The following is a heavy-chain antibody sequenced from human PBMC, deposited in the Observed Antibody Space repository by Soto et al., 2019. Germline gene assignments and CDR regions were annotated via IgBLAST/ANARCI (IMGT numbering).Heavy chain of an antibody. Sequence: LSLTCTVSGGSVSSGGYYWSWIRQPPGKGLEWIGYIYYTGSTNYSPSFKNRVTISLDTSKNQFSLKLNSMTAADTAVYYCARSQITMISYFDYWGQGTLVTVSS. CDR2: IYYTGST. J-gene: IGHJ4*02. CDR3: ARSQITMISYFDY. CDR1: GGSVSSGGYY. D-gene: IGHD3-22*01. V-gene: IGHV4-61*08.